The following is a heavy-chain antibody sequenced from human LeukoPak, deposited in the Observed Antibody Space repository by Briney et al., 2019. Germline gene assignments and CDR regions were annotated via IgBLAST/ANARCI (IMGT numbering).Heavy chain of an antibody. V-gene: IGHV1-8*01. CDR3: ARGRAVTSMLYYFDY. J-gene: IGHJ4*02. Sequence: ASVKVSCKASGYTFTSYDINWVRQATGQGLEWKGWMNPNSGNTGYAQKFQGRVTMTRNTSISTAYMELSSLRSEDTAVHYCARGRAVTSMLYYFDYWGQGTLVTVSS. CDR1: GYTFTSYD. D-gene: IGHD5-18*01. CDR2: MNPNSGNT.